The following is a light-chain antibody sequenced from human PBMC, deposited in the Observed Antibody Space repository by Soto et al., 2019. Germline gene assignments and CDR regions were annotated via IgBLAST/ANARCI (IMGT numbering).Light chain of an antibody. CDR1: SSDVGGYNY. Sequence: QSVLTQPASVSGSPGQSITISCTGTSSDVGGYNYVSWYQQHPGKAPKLIIYEVSNRPSGISNRFSGSKSGNTASLTISGLQVEEEADYYYSSYTSSSTRVFGGGTKLTVL. CDR2: EVS. V-gene: IGLV2-14*01. J-gene: IGLJ2*01. CDR3: SSYTSSSTRV.